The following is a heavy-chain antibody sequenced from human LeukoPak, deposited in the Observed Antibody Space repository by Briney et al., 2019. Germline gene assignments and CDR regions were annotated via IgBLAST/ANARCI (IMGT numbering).Heavy chain of an antibody. CDR3: ARNDGGVVDY. V-gene: IGHV4-61*02. CDR1: GGSISSGSYY. D-gene: IGHD4-23*01. J-gene: IGHJ4*02. Sequence: SQTLLLTFTGSGGSISSGSYYWSWIRQPAWKGLEWIGRIYTSVSTNYNPSLKSRVTISVNTSKIQFSLKLSSVTAADTSVYYWARNDGGVVDYWGQGSLVTVSS. CDR2: IYTSVST.